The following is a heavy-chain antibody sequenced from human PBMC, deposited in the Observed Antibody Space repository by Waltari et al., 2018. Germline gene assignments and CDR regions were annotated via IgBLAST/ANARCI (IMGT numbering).Heavy chain of an antibody. V-gene: IGHV3-11*01. J-gene: IGHJ4*02. CDR2: KSTSGYTT. D-gene: IGHD1-26*01. Sequence: QVQLVESGGGLVKPGGSLRLSWSASGFVFSDFYLNWIGQDPGKRLEWISYKSTSGYTTNYADSVKGRFTISRDNAKNSLILQMNRLRVDDTAVYYCARNVPMMGASGDDYFDSWGQGNLVTVS. CDR3: ARNVPMMGASGDDYFDS. CDR1: GFVFSDFY.